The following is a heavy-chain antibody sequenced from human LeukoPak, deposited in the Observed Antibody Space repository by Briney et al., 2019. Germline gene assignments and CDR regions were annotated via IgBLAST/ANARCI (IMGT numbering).Heavy chain of an antibody. D-gene: IGHD3-10*01. V-gene: IGHV1-18*01. Sequence: VASVKVSCKASGYTFTSYGISWVRQAPGQGLEWMGWISAYNGNTNYAQKLQGRVTMTRNTSISTAYMELSSLRSEDTAVYYCARGALFYGSGSYYSRFDPWGQGTLDTVSS. J-gene: IGHJ5*02. CDR2: ISAYNGNT. CDR1: GYTFTSYG. CDR3: ARGALFYGSGSYYSRFDP.